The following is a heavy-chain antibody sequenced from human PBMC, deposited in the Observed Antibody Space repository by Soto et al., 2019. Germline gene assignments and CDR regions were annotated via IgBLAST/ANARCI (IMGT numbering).Heavy chain of an antibody. V-gene: IGHV3-30*18. Sequence: GGSLRLSCAASGFTFSSYGMHWVRQAPGKGLEWVAVISYDGSNKYYADSVKGRFTISRDNSKNTLYLQMNSLRAEDTAVYYCAKDLSSYDSNWFDPWGQGTLVTVSS. CDR2: ISYDGSNK. CDR3: AKDLSSYDSNWFDP. D-gene: IGHD5-18*01. J-gene: IGHJ5*02. CDR1: GFTFSSYG.